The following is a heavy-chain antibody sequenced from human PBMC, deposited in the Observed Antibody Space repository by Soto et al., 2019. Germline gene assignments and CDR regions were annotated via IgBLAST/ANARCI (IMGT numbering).Heavy chain of an antibody. V-gene: IGHV3-15*01. J-gene: IGHJ4*02. CDR3: TTVATYYDFWSGYPRADY. CDR2: IKSKTDGGTT. D-gene: IGHD3-3*01. Sequence: EVQLVESGGGLVKPGGSLRLSCAASGFTFSNAWMSWVRQAPGKGLEWVGRIKSKTDGGTTDYAAPVKGRFTISRDDSKNTLYLQMNSLKTEDTAVYYCTTVATYYDFWSGYPRADYWGQGTLVTVSS. CDR1: GFTFSNAW.